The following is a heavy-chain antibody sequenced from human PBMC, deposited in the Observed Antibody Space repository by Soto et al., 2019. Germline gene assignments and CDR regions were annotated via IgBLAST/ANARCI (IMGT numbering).Heavy chain of an antibody. D-gene: IGHD2-15*01. CDR2: MNPNSGNT. V-gene: IGHV1-8*01. CDR1: GYTFTSYD. Sequence: QVQLVQSGAEVKKPGASVKVSCKASGYTFTSYDINWVRQATGQGLEWMGWMNPNSGNTGYAQKFQGRVTMTRNTSISTAYMELSSLRSEDTVVYYCARGVRSWCSGGSCYSSPDDYWGQGTLVTVSS. J-gene: IGHJ4*02. CDR3: ARGVRSWCSGGSCYSSPDDY.